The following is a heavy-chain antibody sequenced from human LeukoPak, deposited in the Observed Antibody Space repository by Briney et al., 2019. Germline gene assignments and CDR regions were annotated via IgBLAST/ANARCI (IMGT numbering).Heavy chain of an antibody. CDR2: IDPSDSYT. D-gene: IGHD6-13*01. V-gene: IGHV5-10-1*01. J-gene: IGHJ4*02. CDR3: ARHAKAYGSSCDY. Sequence: LGESLKISCKGSGYSFTTYWISLVRQMPGKGLEWMGRIDPSDSYTNYSPSFQGHVTISADKSFSTAYLQWTSLKASDTAMYYCARHAKAYGSSCDYWGQGTLVTVSS. CDR1: GYSFTTYW.